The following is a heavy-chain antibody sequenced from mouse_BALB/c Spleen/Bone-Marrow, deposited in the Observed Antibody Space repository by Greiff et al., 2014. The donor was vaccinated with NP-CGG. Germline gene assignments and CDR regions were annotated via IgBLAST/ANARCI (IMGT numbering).Heavy chain of an antibody. CDR2: IWAGGSM. V-gene: IGHV2-9*02. D-gene: IGHD1-1*01. Sequence: VQLEQSGPGLAAPSQSLSITCTVSEFSLSSYGVHWVRQPPGKGLEWLGVIWAGGSMIYNSALMSRLSISKDNSKSQVFLKMKRLQNYDTAMYYCAREGRGNYGSSGYAMDYWGQGTSVTVSS. CDR1: EFSLSSYG. J-gene: IGHJ4*01. CDR3: AREGRGNYGSSGYAMDY.